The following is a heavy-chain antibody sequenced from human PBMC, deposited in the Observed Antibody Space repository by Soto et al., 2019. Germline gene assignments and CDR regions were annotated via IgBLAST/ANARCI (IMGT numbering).Heavy chain of an antibody. Sequence: VKVSCKASGYMFISYGTNWVRQAPGQGLEWMGWISASNGNTKYAQNFQGRATMTTDTSTSTAYMEMRSLRSDDTAVYYCVRDLDGSGSYYTDYWGPGTLVTV. J-gene: IGHJ4*02. CDR2: ISASNGNT. D-gene: IGHD3-10*01. CDR3: VRDLDGSGSYYTDY. CDR1: GYMFISYG. V-gene: IGHV1-18*01.